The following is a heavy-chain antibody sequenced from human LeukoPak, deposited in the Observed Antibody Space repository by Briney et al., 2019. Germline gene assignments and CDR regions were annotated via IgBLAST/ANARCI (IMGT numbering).Heavy chain of an antibody. V-gene: IGHV3-74*03. Sequence: HPGGSLRLSCAASGFTFSSYWMHWVRQAPGKGLVWVSRIDSDGSSITYADSVKGRFTISRDNAKNTLYLQMNSLRVEDTAVYYCAREGRVSGYDFDCWGRGTLVTVSS. CDR3: AREGRVSGYDFDC. J-gene: IGHJ4*02. D-gene: IGHD5-12*01. CDR1: GFTFSSYW. CDR2: IDSDGSSI.